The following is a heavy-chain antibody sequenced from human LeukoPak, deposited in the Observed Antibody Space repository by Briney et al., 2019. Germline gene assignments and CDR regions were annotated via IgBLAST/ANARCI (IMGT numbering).Heavy chain of an antibody. CDR3: TRGGYGPGSHYRF. D-gene: IGHD3-10*01. Sequence: PSETLSLTCTVSGGSISSSSYYWGWIRQPPGKGLEWIGSIYYSGSTYYNPSLKSRVTISVDTSKNQFSLNLNSVTAADTAVYYCTRGGYGPGSHYRFWGQGTLVTVSS. V-gene: IGHV4-39*07. CDR2: IYYSGST. CDR1: GGSISSSSYY. J-gene: IGHJ4*02.